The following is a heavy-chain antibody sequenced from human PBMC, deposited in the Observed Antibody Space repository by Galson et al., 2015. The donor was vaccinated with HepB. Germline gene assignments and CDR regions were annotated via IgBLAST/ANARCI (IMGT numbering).Heavy chain of an antibody. CDR1: GGSFSGYF. Sequence: LSLTCAVSGGSFSGYFWTWIRQPPGKGLEWIGEINHSGGTNYSPSLKSRVTISADTSKNQFSLNLSSVTAADTAVYYCARLQVETGLDYWGQGTLVTVSS. CDR2: INHSGGT. V-gene: IGHV4-34*01. D-gene: IGHD3-10*01. CDR3: ARLQVETGLDY. J-gene: IGHJ4*02.